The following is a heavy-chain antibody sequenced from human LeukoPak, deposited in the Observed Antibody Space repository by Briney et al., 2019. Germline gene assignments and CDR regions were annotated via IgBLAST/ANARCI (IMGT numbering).Heavy chain of an antibody. CDR2: IYPGDSDT. Sequence: GESLKISCKGSGYSFATYWIGWVRQMPGKGLEWMGIIYPGDSDTRYSPSFQGQVTISADKSITTAYLQWRSLKASDTAVYYCARRATSYEYFDLWGRGTLVTVSS. CDR1: GYSFATYW. D-gene: IGHD2-15*01. J-gene: IGHJ2*01. V-gene: IGHV5-51*01. CDR3: ARRATSYEYFDL.